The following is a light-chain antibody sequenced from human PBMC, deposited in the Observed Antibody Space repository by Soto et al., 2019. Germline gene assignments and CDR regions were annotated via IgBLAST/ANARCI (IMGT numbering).Light chain of an antibody. V-gene: IGKV1-27*01. Sequence: DIQMTQSPSSLSASVGDRVTITCRASQGISNYLAWYQQRPGKVPKLLIYAASTLQSGVPSRFSGSRSGTDFTPSIRSLQPDDGATYYCQQHNCARLTFGQETQVE. CDR2: AAS. J-gene: IGKJ1*01. CDR3: QQHNCARLT. CDR1: QGISNY.